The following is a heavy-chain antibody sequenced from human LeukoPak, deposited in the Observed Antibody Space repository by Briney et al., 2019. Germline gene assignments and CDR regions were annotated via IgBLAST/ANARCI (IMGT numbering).Heavy chain of an antibody. CDR3: AKHGINIAAGGIDY. J-gene: IGHJ4*02. Sequence: PGGSLRLSCAASGFTFSNAWMSWVRQAPGKGLEWVGRIKSKTDGGTTDYAAPVKGRFTISRDDSKNTLYLQMNSLRAEDTAVYYCAKHGINIAAGGIDYWGQGTLVTVSS. CDR1: GFTFSNAW. D-gene: IGHD6-13*01. CDR2: IKSKTDGGTT. V-gene: IGHV3-15*05.